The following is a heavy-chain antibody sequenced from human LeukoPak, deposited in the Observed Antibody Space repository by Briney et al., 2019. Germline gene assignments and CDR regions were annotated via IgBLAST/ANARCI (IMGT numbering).Heavy chain of an antibody. V-gene: IGHV4-38-2*02. CDR3: ARELSGSPDY. Sequence: SETLSLTCSVSGGSIGSHYWTWIRQPPGKGLEWIGSIYHSGSTYYNPSLKSRVTISVDTSKNQFSLKLSSVTAADTAVYYCARELSGSPDYWGQGTLVTVSS. J-gene: IGHJ4*02. CDR1: GGSIGSHY. CDR2: IYHSGST. D-gene: IGHD1-26*01.